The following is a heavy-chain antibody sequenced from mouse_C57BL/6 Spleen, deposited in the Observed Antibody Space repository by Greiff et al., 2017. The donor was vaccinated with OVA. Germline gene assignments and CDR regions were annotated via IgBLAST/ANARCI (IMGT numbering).Heavy chain of an antibody. CDR3: TRGATTVIAPAY. CDR2: IDPETGGT. Sequence: VQLQQSGAELVRPGASVTLSCKASGYTFTDYEMHWVKQTPVHGLEWIGAIDPETGGTAYNQKFTGKAILTADKSSSTAYMELRSLTSEDSAVYYCTRGATTVIAPAYWGQGTLVTVSA. CDR1: GYTFTDYE. J-gene: IGHJ3*01. V-gene: IGHV1-15*01. D-gene: IGHD1-1*01.